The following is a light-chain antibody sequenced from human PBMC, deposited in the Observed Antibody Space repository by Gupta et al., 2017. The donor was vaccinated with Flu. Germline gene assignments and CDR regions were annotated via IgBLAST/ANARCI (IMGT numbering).Light chain of an antibody. CDR1: SSDVGHYNY. CDR3: SSYTSISTLV. Sequence: TSSDVGHYNYASWYQAHPGKAPKLMIYEVTNRPSGVSNRFSGSKSGNTASLTIAGLQAEDEADYYCSSYTSISTLVFGGGTKLTVL. J-gene: IGLJ3*02. CDR2: EVT. V-gene: IGLV2-14*01.